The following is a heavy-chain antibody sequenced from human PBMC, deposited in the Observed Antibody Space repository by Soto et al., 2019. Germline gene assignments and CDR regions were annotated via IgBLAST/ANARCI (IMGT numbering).Heavy chain of an antibody. CDR2: ISGGGGST. V-gene: IGHV3-23*01. CDR3: AKGASGYYYYGMDV. J-gene: IGHJ6*02. CDR1: GFTFSSYA. Sequence: EVQLLESGGGLVQPGGSLRLSCAASGFTFSSYAMRWVRQAPGKGLEWVSAISGGGGSTYYADSVKGRFTISRDNSKNTLYLQMNSLRAEDTAVYYCAKGASGYYYYGMDVWGQGTTVTVSS. D-gene: IGHD3-10*01.